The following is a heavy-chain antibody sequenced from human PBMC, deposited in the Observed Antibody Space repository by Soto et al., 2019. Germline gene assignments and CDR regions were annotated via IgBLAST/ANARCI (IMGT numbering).Heavy chain of an antibody. J-gene: IGHJ4*02. D-gene: IGHD3-22*01. CDR3: ARGGYSSGYHY. CDR1: GYTFTSFD. Sequence: QVQLLQSGTEVKEPGASVKVSCKASGYTFTSFDISWVRQAPGQGLEWVGGTTASNTHTNYAQKLQGRVTMTTDTAKTTAYMELRSLRSDDTAIYYCARGGYSSGYHYWGQGTLVTVSS. V-gene: IGHV1-18*04. CDR2: TTASNTHT.